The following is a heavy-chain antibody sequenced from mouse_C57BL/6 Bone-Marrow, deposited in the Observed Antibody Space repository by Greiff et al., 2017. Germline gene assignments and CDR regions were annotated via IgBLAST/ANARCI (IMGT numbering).Heavy chain of an antibody. V-gene: IGHV1-26*01. J-gene: IGHJ4*01. CDR3: ARSEVRWDGAMDY. Sequence: VQLQQSGPELVKPGASVKISCKASGYTFTDYYMNWVKQSHGKSLEWSGDINPNNGGTSYNQKFKGKATLTVDKSSSTAYMELRSLTSEDSAVYYCARSEVRWDGAMDYWGQGTSVTVSS. CDR1: GYTFTDYY. D-gene: IGHD4-1*01. CDR2: INPNNGGT.